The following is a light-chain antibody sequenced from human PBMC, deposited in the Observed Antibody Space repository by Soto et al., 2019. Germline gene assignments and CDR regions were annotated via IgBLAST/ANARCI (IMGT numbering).Light chain of an antibody. CDR1: QNVNNK. CDR3: LQYNNWPPFT. J-gene: IGKJ3*01. Sequence: EIVMTQSPATLSVSPGEGATLSCRASQNVNNKLAWYQQKPGQPPRLLIYVASTRATGIPARFSGSGSGTEFTLTINSLQSEDFAVYYCLQYNNWPPFTFGPGTKVDIK. CDR2: VAS. V-gene: IGKV3-15*01.